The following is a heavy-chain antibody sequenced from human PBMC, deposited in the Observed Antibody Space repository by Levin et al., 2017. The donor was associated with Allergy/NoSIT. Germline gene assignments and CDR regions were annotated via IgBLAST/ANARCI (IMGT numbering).Heavy chain of an antibody. Sequence: GESLKISCAASGFTFSNYAMSWVRQAPGKGLEWVSAISGSDGSTYYADSVKGRFTISRDNSKNTLYLQMNSLRAEDTAVYYCAKAGPDAALDAFDIWGQGTMVTVSS. CDR1: GFTFSNYA. J-gene: IGHJ3*02. V-gene: IGHV3-23*01. CDR2: ISGSDGST. CDR3: AKAGPDAALDAFDI. D-gene: IGHD6-6*01.